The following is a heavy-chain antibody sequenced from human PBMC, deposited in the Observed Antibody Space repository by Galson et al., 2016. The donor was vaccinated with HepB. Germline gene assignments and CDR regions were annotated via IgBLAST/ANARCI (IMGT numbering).Heavy chain of an antibody. Sequence: SLRLSCAASGFTFDDYTMPWVRQAPGKGLEWVSGVSWNSGRIDYADSVKGRFTIFRDNAKNSLYLQMNSLTAEDTAVYYCAKTYYDFWSSYGENYFDYWGQGTLVTVSS. V-gene: IGHV3-9*01. CDR2: VSWNSGRI. J-gene: IGHJ4*02. CDR1: GFTFDDYT. CDR3: AKTYYDFWSSYGENYFDY. D-gene: IGHD3-3*01.